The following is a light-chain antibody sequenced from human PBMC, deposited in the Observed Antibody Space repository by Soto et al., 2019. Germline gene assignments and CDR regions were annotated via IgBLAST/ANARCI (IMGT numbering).Light chain of an antibody. CDR2: GNT. J-gene: IGLJ2*01. V-gene: IGLV1-40*01. CDR3: QSYDSSLSGSV. CDR1: SSNIGDGYH. Sequence: QSVLTQPPSVSGAPGQRVTIYCTGSSSNIGDGYHVHWYQHLPGAAPKLLIYGNTNRPSGVPDRFSGSKSGTSASLAITGVQAEDEGDYHCQSYDSSLSGSVFGGGTKLTVL.